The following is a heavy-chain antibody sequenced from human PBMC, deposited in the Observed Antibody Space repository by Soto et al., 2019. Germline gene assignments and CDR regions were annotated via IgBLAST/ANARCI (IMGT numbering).Heavy chain of an antibody. Sequence: HPGGSLRLSCAASGFTFSSYAMSWVRQAPGKGLEWVSAISGSGGSTYYADSVKGRFTISRDNSKNTLYLQMNSLRAEDTAVYYCAKDSHTSTYSSSSRYYYYYMDVWGKGTTVTVSS. D-gene: IGHD6-6*01. CDR1: GFTFSSYA. V-gene: IGHV3-23*01. J-gene: IGHJ6*03. CDR2: ISGSGGST. CDR3: AKDSHTSTYSSSSRYYYYYMDV.